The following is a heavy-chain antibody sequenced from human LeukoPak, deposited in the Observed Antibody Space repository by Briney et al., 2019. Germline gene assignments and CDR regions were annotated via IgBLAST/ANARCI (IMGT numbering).Heavy chain of an antibody. CDR3: ARASIAAAGGFDP. Sequence: SETLSLTCAVYGGSFSGYYWSWIRQPPGKGLEWIGEINHSGSTNYNPSLKSRVTISVDTSKNQFSLKLSSVTAADTAVYYCARASIAAAGGFDPWGQGTLVTVSS. D-gene: IGHD6-13*01. J-gene: IGHJ5*02. CDR2: INHSGST. V-gene: IGHV4-34*01. CDR1: GGSFSGYY.